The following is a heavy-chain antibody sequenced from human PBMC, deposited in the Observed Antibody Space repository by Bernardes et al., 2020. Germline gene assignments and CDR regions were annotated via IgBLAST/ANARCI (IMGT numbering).Heavy chain of an antibody. D-gene: IGHD2-2*01. CDR1: GVSISRCGYY. Sequence: SESLRLTCAVSGVSISRCGYYWVWHPQPPGKGLEWTGNMYYSGSTYYNPALKSRVTASVDTSNNQISLKLTSVTAADTAVYYCARLSWMSCSSISCYGYYFDSWGQGTLVTVSS. CDR2: MYYSGST. CDR3: ARLSWMSCSSISCYGYYFDS. V-gene: IGHV4-39*01. J-gene: IGHJ4*02.